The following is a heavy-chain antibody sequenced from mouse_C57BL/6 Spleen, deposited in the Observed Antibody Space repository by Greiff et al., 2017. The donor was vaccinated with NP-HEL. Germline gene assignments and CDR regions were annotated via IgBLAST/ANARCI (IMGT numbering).Heavy chain of an antibody. J-gene: IGHJ2*01. CDR1: GFTFSSYG. CDR3: ARQGGYYDYAHYFDY. V-gene: IGHV5-6*01. D-gene: IGHD2-4*01. CDR2: ISSGGSYT. Sequence: EVKLVESGGDLVKPGGSLKLSCAASGFTFSSYGMSWVRQTPDKRLEWVATISSGGSYTYYPDSVKGRFTISRDNAKNTLYLQMSSLKSEDTAMYYCARQGGYYDYAHYFDYWGQGTTLTVSS.